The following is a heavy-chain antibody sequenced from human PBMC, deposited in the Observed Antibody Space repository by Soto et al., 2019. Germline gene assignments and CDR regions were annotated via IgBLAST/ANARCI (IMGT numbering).Heavy chain of an antibody. J-gene: IGHJ4*02. V-gene: IGHV3-48*02. CDR2: ISISSRTI. CDR1: GFTFSSYT. D-gene: IGHD1-26*01. Sequence: EVQLVDSGGGLVQPGGSLRLSCAASGFTFSSYTMNWVRQAPGKGLEGNSYISISSRTIYYADSVKGRFTISRDNAQNSLYLQMTSLRDEDTAVYYCARVPTRALDYWGQGTLVTVSS. CDR3: ARVPTRALDY.